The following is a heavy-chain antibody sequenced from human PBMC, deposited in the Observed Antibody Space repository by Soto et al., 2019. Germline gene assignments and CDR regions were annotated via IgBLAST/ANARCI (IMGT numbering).Heavy chain of an antibody. Sequence: QVRLVESGGGVVQPGGSLRLSCAASGFTFSSHGMHWVRQAPGKGLDWVAVIWYDGSNTYYADSVKGRFTISRDNSKNTLYLQMNSLRAEDTAVYYCARDQLYSSSWFDYWGQGTLVTVS. CDR1: GFTFSSHG. D-gene: IGHD6-13*01. J-gene: IGHJ4*02. CDR2: IWYDGSNT. V-gene: IGHV3-33*01. CDR3: ARDQLYSSSWFDY.